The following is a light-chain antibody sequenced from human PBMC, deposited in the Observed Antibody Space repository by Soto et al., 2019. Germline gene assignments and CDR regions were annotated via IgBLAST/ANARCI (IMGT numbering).Light chain of an antibody. CDR3: QQNSTSRSWT. CDR2: GAS. Sequence: EVVLTQSPAPLSLSPGERATLSCRASQNVRTFLDWYQQKPGQAPRLLIYGASNRATGIPARFSGSGSGTDFTLTISRLDPEDFSVYYCQQNSTSRSWTFGQGTKVDIK. CDR1: QNVRTF. J-gene: IGKJ1*01. V-gene: IGKV3-11*01.